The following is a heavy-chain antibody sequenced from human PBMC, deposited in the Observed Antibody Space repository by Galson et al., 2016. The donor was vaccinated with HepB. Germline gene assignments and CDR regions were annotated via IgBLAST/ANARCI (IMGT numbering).Heavy chain of an antibody. J-gene: IGHJ3*01. CDR1: GFTFSSYA. Sequence: SLRLSCAASGFTFSSYAMHWVRQAPGKGLEWVAVISYDGSTKYYADSVEGRFTISRDNSKNTLSLQMNSLRHEDTAVYYCARDLSPSYADNWYDAWDLWGQGTLVTVSS. D-gene: IGHD2-2*01. CDR2: ISYDGSTK. V-gene: IGHV3-30*04. CDR3: ARDLSPSYADNWYDAWDL.